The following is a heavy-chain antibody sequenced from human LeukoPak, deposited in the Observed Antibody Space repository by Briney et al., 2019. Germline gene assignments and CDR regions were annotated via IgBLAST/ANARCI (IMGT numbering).Heavy chain of an antibody. Sequence: SETLSLTCTVSGGSITGYYWSWIRQPPGKGLEWIGYIYYSGSTNYNPSLKSRVTISVDTSKNQFSLKLSSVTAADTAVYYCARGTGNFDYWGQGTLVTVSS. D-gene: IGHD2-8*02. V-gene: IGHV4-59*08. J-gene: IGHJ4*02. CDR1: GGSITGYY. CDR3: ARGTGNFDY. CDR2: IYYSGST.